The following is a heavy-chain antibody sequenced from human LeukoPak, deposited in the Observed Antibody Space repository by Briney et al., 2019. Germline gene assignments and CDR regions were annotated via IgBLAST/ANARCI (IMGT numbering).Heavy chain of an antibody. CDR3: ARDRVSGPYGAIDY. J-gene: IGHJ4*02. CDR1: GFTVSSNY. Sequence: GGSLRLSCAASGFTVSSNYMSWVRQAPGEGLEWVSALYSGGTTYYADSVKGRFTISRDNSKNTVYLQMNSLRAEDTAVYYCARDRVSGPYGAIDYWGQGTLVTVSS. CDR2: LYSGGTT. V-gene: IGHV3-53*05. D-gene: IGHD6-19*01.